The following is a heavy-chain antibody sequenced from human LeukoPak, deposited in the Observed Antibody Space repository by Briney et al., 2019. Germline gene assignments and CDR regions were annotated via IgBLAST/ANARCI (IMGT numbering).Heavy chain of an antibody. CDR2: TSGGADSA. J-gene: IGHJ3*02. D-gene: IGHD6-13*01. CDR3: AKGSSWHRLDM. Sequence: PGGSLRLSCAASGFTFSSYAMNWVRQAPGKGLEWVSATSGGADSAYYADSVKGRFTISRDNSKNTLYLQINSLRVEDTAVYYCAKGSSWHRLDMWGQGTMVTVSS. CDR1: GFTFSSYA. V-gene: IGHV3-23*01.